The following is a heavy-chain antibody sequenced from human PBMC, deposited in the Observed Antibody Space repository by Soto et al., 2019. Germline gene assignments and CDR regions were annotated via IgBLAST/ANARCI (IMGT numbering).Heavy chain of an antibody. CDR3: ARDVPSGYGMDV. J-gene: IGHJ6*02. V-gene: IGHV1-69*13. CDR2: IIPIFGTA. Sequence: ASVKVSCKASGGTFSSYAISWVRQAPGQGLEWMGGIIPIFGTANYAQKFQGRVTITADESTSTAYMELSSLRSEDTAVYYCARDVPSGYGMDVWGQGTTVTVSS. CDR1: GGTFSSYA. D-gene: IGHD6-19*01.